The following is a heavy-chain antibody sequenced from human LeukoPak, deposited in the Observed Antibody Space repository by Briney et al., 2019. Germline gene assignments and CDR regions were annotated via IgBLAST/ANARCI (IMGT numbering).Heavy chain of an antibody. Sequence: GGSLRLSCAASGFTFSTYWMSWVRQAPGKRLEWVANIRQDGSETYYVNSVKGRFTISKDNAKNSVYLQMNSLRAEDTAVYYCARDNNLEFDYWGQGTLVTVSS. J-gene: IGHJ4*02. CDR1: GFTFSTYW. CDR2: IRQDGSET. CDR3: ARDNNLEFDY. V-gene: IGHV3-7*01. D-gene: IGHD1-14*01.